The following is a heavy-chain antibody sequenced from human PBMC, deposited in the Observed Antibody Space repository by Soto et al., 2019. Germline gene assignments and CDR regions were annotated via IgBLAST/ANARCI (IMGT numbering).Heavy chain of an antibody. Sequence: SVKVSCKASGGTFSSYAIGWVRQAPGQGLEWMGGIIPIFGTANYAQKFQGRVTITADESTSTAYMELSSLRSEDTAVYYCAREIIQQLVHNYFDYWGQGTLVTVSS. J-gene: IGHJ4*02. CDR3: AREIIQQLVHNYFDY. D-gene: IGHD6-13*01. V-gene: IGHV1-69*13. CDR1: GGTFSSYA. CDR2: IIPIFGTA.